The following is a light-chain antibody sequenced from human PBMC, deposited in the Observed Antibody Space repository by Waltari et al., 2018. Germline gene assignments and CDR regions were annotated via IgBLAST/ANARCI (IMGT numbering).Light chain of an antibody. J-gene: IGKJ3*01. CDR1: QGISNY. V-gene: IGKV1-17*01. Sequence: DIQMTQSPSSLSAPLGTRLTITCRASQGISNYLNWYQQKPGKAPKRLIYDASSLQSGVPSRFSGSGSGTVFTLTINSLQPEDFATYYCLQYNSAPFTFGPGTKLDIK. CDR3: LQYNSAPFT. CDR2: DAS.